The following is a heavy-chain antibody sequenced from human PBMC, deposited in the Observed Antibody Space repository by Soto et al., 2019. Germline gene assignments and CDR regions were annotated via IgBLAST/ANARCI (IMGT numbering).Heavy chain of an antibody. J-gene: IGHJ4*02. CDR2: ISGSGGST. CDR1: GFTFSSYV. Sequence: GGSLGLSCAASGFTFSSYVMSWLRHAPGRGLEWVSAISGSGGSTYYADSVKGRFTISRDNSKNTLYLQMNSLRAEDTAVYYCAKEVWMVVPAAHFDYWGQGTLVTVSS. CDR3: AKEVWMVVPAAHFDY. V-gene: IGHV3-23*01. D-gene: IGHD2-2*01.